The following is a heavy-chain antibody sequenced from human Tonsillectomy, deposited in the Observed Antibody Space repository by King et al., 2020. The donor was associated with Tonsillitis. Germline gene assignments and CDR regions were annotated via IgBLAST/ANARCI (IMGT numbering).Heavy chain of an antibody. CDR1: GFPFSNAW. V-gene: IGHV3-15*01. Sequence: QLVQSGGGLVKPGGSLRLSCAASGFPFSNAWMSWVRQAPGKGLEWVGRIKTNTQGGTTEYAAPVQGRFTVSRDDSKNTVYLQMNSLQAEDTALYYCSGGGYFHYGMDVWGQGTTVTVSS. J-gene: IGHJ6*02. CDR3: SGGGYFHYGMDV. D-gene: IGHD3-16*01. CDR2: IKTNTQGGTT.